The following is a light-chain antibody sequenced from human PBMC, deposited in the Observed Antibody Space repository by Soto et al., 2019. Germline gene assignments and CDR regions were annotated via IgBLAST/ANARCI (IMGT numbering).Light chain of an antibody. CDR2: GAS. CDR3: QQYSSSPIT. CDR1: QSVSSRY. J-gene: IGKJ5*01. Sequence: EIVLTQSPGTLSLSPGERATLSCRASQSVSSRYFAWYQQKPGQAPRLLIYGASSRATGIPDRFSGSGSGTDFTLTISNLEPEDFAVYYCQQYSSSPITFGQGTRLEIK. V-gene: IGKV3-20*01.